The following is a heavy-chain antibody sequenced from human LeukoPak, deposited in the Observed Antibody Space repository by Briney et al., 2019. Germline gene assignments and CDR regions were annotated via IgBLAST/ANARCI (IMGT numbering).Heavy chain of an antibody. CDR1: GFTFSSYS. Sequence: GGSVRHPCAASGFTFSSYSMNWVRQAPGKGLEWVSSISSSSSYIYYADSVKGRFTISRDNAKNSLYLQMNSLRAEDTAVYYCARREYSYPTDYMDVWGKGPTVTVSS. J-gene: IGHJ6*03. V-gene: IGHV3-21*01. CDR2: ISSSSSYI. D-gene: IGHD5-18*01. CDR3: ARREYSYPTDYMDV.